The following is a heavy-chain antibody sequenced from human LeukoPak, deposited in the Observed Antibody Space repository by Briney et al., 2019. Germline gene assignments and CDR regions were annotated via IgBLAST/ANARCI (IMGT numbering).Heavy chain of an antibody. CDR1: GGSISSSSYY. J-gene: IGHJ4*02. CDR2: IYYSGNT. V-gene: IGHV4-39*07. CDR3: ARDSSGYLLLDY. Sequence: SETLSLTCTVSGGSISSSSYYWGWIRQPPGKGLEWIGSIYYSGNTYYNPSLKSRVTISIDTSNNQFSLKLNSVTGADTAVYYCARDSSGYLLLDYWGQGTLVTVSS. D-gene: IGHD6-19*01.